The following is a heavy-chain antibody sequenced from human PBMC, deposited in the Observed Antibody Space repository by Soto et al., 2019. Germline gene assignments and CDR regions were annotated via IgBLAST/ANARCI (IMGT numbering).Heavy chain of an antibody. V-gene: IGHV3-23*01. J-gene: IGHJ4*02. CDR3: AKDKIAARSFYYFDY. CDR2: ISGNGFDT. Sequence: PGGSLRLSCNASGFAFGTYLMTWVRQAPGKGLEWVSSISGNGFDTYYADSVKGRFTISRDNSKNRLFLQMNSLRAEDTALYYCAKDKIAARSFYYFDYWGQGTLVTVSS. D-gene: IGHD6-6*01. CDR1: GFAFGTYL.